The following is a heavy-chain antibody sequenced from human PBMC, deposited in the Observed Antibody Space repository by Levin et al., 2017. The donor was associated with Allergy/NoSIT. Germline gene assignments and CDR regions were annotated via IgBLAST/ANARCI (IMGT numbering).Heavy chain of an antibody. D-gene: IGHD2-21*02. CDR2: IYWDDDK. CDR1: GFSLSTSGVG. J-gene: IGHJ4*02. CDR3: ARKSGDYLSYYFDY. V-gene: IGHV2-5*02. Sequence: ESGPTLVKPTQTLTLTCTFSGFSLSTSGVGVGWIRQPPGKALEWLALIYWDDDKRYSPSLKSRLTITKDTSKNQVVLTMTNMDPVDTATYYCARKSGDYLSYYFDYWGQGTLVTVPS.